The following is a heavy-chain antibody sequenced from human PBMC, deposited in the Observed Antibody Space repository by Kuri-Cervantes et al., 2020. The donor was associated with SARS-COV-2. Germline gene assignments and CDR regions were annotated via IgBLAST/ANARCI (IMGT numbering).Heavy chain of an antibody. V-gene: IGHV1-8*01. CDR3: YCAPKEGFDS. Sequence: ASVKVSCKAPETTFPNYDINWVRQATGQGLKWMGMVKTNSGNTLYAQIFQGRVTMTRDTSTSTVYMELSSLTSEDTAIYYCYCAPKEGFDSWGQGTLVTVSS. CDR1: ETTFPNYD. D-gene: IGHD2-21*01. J-gene: IGHJ4*02. CDR2: VKTNSGNT.